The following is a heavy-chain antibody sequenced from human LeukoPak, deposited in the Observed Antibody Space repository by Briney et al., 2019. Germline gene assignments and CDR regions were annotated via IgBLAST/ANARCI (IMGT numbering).Heavy chain of an antibody. D-gene: IGHD5-18*01. V-gene: IGHV4-34*01. CDR3: ARGSGGYSYGNNWSDP. CDR2: INHSGST. Sequence: GSLRLSCAASGFTFSSYAMSWVRQPPGKGLEWIGEINHSGSTNYNPSLKSRVTISVDTSKNQFSLKLSSVTAADTAVYYCARGSGGYSYGNNWSDPWGQGTLVTVSS. CDR1: GFTFSSYA. J-gene: IGHJ5*02.